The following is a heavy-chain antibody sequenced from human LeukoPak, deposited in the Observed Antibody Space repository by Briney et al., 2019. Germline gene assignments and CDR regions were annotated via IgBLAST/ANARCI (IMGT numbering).Heavy chain of an antibody. CDR1: GYIFTTYY. J-gene: IGHJ4*02. CDR2: INPSGDHT. D-gene: IGHD3-22*01. V-gene: IGHV1-46*01. CDR3: AYSDYYYDTSEY. Sequence: ASVKVSCKASGYIFTTYYMHWVRQAPGQGLEWMGMINPSGDHTMYAQKFQGRVTMTRDMSTSTVYLELRSLRSEDTALYYCAYSDYYYDTSEYWGQGTLVTVSS.